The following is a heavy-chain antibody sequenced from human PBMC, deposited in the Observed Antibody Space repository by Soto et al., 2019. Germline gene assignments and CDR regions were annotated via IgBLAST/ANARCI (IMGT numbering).Heavy chain of an antibody. V-gene: IGHV3-33*01. J-gene: IGHJ3*02. D-gene: IGHD1-26*01. CDR3: ARDSPDKWEPRRGGTFDI. CDR2: IWYDGSNK. CDR1: GFTFSSYG. Sequence: GGSLRLSCAASGFTFSSYGMHWVRQAPGKGLEWVAVIWYDGSNKYYADSVKGRFTISRDNSKNTLYLQMNSLRAEDTAMYYCARDSPDKWEPRRGGTFDIWGQGTMVTVSS.